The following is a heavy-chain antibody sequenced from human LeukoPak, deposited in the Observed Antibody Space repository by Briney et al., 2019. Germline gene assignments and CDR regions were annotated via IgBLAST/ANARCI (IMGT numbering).Heavy chain of an antibody. J-gene: IGHJ4*02. D-gene: IGHD5-24*01. CDR3: ARGTVRDGYSN. CDR1: GGSISSSSYY. V-gene: IGHV4-61*05. CDR2: IYYSGRT. Sequence: SETLSLTCTVSGGSISSSSYYWSWIRQPPGRGLEWIGYIYYSGRTSYNPSLKSRVTISVDTSKNQFSLKLSSVTAADTAVYYCARGTVRDGYSNWGQGTLVTVSS.